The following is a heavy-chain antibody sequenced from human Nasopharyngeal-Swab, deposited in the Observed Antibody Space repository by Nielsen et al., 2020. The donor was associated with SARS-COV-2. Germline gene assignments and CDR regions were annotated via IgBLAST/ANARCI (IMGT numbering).Heavy chain of an antibody. CDR1: GFTDSSNY. CDR2: IYSGGST. CDR3: ARVWGGYYDSSGFFDY. J-gene: IGHJ4*02. V-gene: IGHV3-53*01. Sequence: GESLKISCAASGFTDSSNYMSWVRQAPGKGLEWVSVIYSGGSTYYADSVKGRFTISRDNSKNTLYLQMNSLRAEDTAVYYCARVWGGYYDSSGFFDYWGQGTLVTVSS. D-gene: IGHD3-22*01.